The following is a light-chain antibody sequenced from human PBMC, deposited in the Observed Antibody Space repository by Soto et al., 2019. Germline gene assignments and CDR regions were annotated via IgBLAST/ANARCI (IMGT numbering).Light chain of an antibody. CDR2: EVS. CDR1: SSDVGGYKF. Sequence: QSVLTQPASVSGSPGQSITISCTGTSSDVGGYKFVSWYQHHPGKAPKLLIYEVSNRPSGVSDRFSGSKSGNTASLTISRLQADDEADYYCISYTSTNTRIFGGGTKLTVL. V-gene: IGLV2-14*01. J-gene: IGLJ2*01. CDR3: ISYTSTNTRI.